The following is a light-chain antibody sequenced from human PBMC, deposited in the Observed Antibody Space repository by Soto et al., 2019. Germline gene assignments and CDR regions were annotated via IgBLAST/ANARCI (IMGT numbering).Light chain of an antibody. CDR1: SGHSTYI. CDR3: EAWDSDTRV. V-gene: IGLV4-60*03. Sequence: QSVLTQSSSASASLGSSVKLTCTLSSGHSTYIIAWHQQQPGKAPRYLMKLEGSGNYNKGSGVPDRFSGSSSGADRYLYISNLQSEDEADYYCEAWDSDTRVFGGGTQLTVL. CDR2: LEGSGNY. J-gene: IGLJ7*01.